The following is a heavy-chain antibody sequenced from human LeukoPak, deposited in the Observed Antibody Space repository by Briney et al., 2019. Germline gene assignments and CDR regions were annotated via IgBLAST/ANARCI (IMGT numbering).Heavy chain of an antibody. J-gene: IGHJ5*02. CDR3: ARVTSREWFDP. CDR2: IYYSGST. D-gene: IGHD1-20*01. V-gene: IGHV4-59*01. Sequence: SETLSLTCTVSGGSISSYYWSWIRQPPGKGLEWIGHIYYSGSTNYNPSLKSRVTISVDTSKNQFSLKLSSVTAADTAVYYCARVTSREWFDPWGQGTLVTVSS. CDR1: GGSISSYY.